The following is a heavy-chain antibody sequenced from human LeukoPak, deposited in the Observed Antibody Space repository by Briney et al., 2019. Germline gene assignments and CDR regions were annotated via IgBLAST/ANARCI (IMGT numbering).Heavy chain of an antibody. Sequence: SETLSLTCAVYGGSFSGYYWSWIRQPPGKGLEWIGEINHSGSTNYNPSLKSRVTIPVDTSKNQFSLKLSSVTAADTAVYYCARGNYGDYSYYYYYYMDVWGKGTTVTVSS. CDR2: INHSGST. CDR3: ARGNYGDYSYYYYYYMDV. CDR1: GGSFSGYY. V-gene: IGHV4-34*01. D-gene: IGHD4-17*01. J-gene: IGHJ6*03.